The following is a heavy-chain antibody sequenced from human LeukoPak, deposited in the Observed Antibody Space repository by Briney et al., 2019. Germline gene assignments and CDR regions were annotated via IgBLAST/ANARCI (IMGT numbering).Heavy chain of an antibody. CDR1: GYTFTSYY. Sequence: GASVKVSCKTSGYTFTSYYIHWVRQAPGQGLEWMGIIIPSGGSTSYAQKFQDRVTMTRDTSTSTVYMELNSLRSEDTAVYYCARGTIAAAGKNNWFDPWGQGTLVTVSS. CDR2: IIPSGGST. CDR3: ARGTIAAAGKNNWFDP. D-gene: IGHD6-13*01. J-gene: IGHJ5*02. V-gene: IGHV1-46*01.